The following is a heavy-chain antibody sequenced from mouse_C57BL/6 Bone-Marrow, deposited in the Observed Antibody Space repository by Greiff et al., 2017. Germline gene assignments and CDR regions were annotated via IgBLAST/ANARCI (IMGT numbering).Heavy chain of an antibody. CDR2: IDPSDSDT. J-gene: IGHJ1*03. CDR1: GYTFTSYW. Sequence: QVQLQQPGAELVKPGASVKLSCKASGYTFTSYWMQWVKQRPGQGLEWIGEIDPSDSDTNYNQKFKGKATLTVDTSSSTAYMQLSSLTSEDSAVYYCARGEYDGDWYFDVWGTGTTVTVSS. V-gene: IGHV1-50*01. CDR3: ARGEYDGDWYFDV. D-gene: IGHD2-14*01.